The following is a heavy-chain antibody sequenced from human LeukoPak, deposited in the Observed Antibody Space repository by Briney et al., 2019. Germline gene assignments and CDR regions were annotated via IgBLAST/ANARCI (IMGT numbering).Heavy chain of an antibody. CDR1: CGSISSYY. CDR2: IYYSGST. D-gene: IGHD3-22*01. CDR3: ARDSPYYDSSGYQGSFDI. Sequence: SSETLSLTCTVSCGSISSYYWSWIRQPPGKGLEWIGYIYYSGSTNYNPSLKSRVTISVDTSKNQFSLKLSSVTAADTAVYYCARDSPYYDSSGYQGSFDIWGQGTMVTVSS. J-gene: IGHJ3*02. V-gene: IGHV4-59*01.